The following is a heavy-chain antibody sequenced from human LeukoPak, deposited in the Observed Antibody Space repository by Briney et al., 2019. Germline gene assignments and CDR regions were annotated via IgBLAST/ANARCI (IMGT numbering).Heavy chain of an antibody. D-gene: IGHD3-10*01. CDR3: ARGANTLNMVRGVIIIAPLSY. CDR1: GFTVSTNY. Sequence: PGGSLRLSCAASGFTVSTNYVSWVRQAPGKGLEWVSSISSSSSYIYYADSVKGRFTISRDNAKNSLYLQMNSLRAEDTAVYYCARGANTLNMVRGVIIIAPLSYWGQGTLVTVSS. V-gene: IGHV3-21*01. J-gene: IGHJ4*02. CDR2: ISSSSSYI.